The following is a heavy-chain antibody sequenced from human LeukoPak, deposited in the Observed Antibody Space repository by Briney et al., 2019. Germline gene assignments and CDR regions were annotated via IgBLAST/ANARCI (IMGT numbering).Heavy chain of an antibody. J-gene: IGHJ5*02. CDR1: GGSISSGSYY. CDR3: ARAPVLRYFDPSS. Sequence: SETLSLTCTVSGGSISSGSYYWSWIRQPAGKGLEWLGRIYTSGSTNYNPSLKSRVTISVDTSKNQFSLKLSSVTAADTAVYYCARAPVLRYFDPSSWGQGTLVTVSS. D-gene: IGHD3-9*01. CDR2: IYTSGST. V-gene: IGHV4-61*02.